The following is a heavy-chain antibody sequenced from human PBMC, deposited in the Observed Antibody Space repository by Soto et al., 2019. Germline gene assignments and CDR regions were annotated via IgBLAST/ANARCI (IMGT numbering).Heavy chain of an antibody. V-gene: IGHV1-8*01. CDR3: ARGQGCSSGSCYSLWSNWFDP. CDR2: MNPNSGNT. J-gene: IGHJ5*02. CDR1: GYTFTSYD. D-gene: IGHD2-15*01. Sequence: ASVKVSCKASGYTFTSYDINWVRQATGQGLEWMGWMNPNSGNTGYAQKFQGRVTMTRNTSISTAYMELSSLRSEDTAVYYCARGQGCSSGSCYSLWSNWFDPWGQGTLVTVSS.